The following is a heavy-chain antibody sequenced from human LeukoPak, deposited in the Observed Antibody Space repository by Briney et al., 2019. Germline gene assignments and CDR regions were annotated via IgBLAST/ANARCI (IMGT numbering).Heavy chain of an antibody. CDR1: GFTFSSYG. V-gene: IGHV3-23*01. Sequence: GESLRLSCAASGFTFSSYGMSWVRQAPGKGLEWVSAISGSGGSTYYADSVKGRFTISRDNAKNSLYLQMNSLRAEDTAVYYCTREQDREAAATVIGDSWGQGTLVTVSS. CDR3: TREQDREAAATVIGDS. D-gene: IGHD2-15*01. J-gene: IGHJ4*02. CDR2: ISGSGGST.